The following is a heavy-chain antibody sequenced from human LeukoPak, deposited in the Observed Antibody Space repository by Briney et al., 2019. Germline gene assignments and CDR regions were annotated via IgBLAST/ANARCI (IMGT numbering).Heavy chain of an antibody. Sequence: PSETLSLTCTVSGGSISSSNYYWGWIRQPPGKGLEWIGSIYYGGSTYYNPSLKSRVTISVDMSKNHFSLKLSSVTAADTAMYYCARARGQWGSYYPPRAFDIWGQGTMVTVSS. D-gene: IGHD3-10*01. CDR1: GGSISSSNYY. CDR2: IYYGGST. J-gene: IGHJ3*02. V-gene: IGHV4-39*07. CDR3: ARARGQWGSYYPPRAFDI.